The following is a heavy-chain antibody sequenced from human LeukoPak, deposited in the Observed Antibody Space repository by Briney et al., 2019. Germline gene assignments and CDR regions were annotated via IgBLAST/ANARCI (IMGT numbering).Heavy chain of an antibody. J-gene: IGHJ4*02. CDR2: IYYSGST. CDR3: ARGLGSGNYYVGFDY. D-gene: IGHD1-26*01. CDR1: GGSISSYY. V-gene: IGHV4-59*01. Sequence: KPSETLSLTCTVSGGSISSYYWSWIRQPPGKGLEWIGYIYYSGSTNYNPSLKSRVTISVDTSKNQFSLKLSSVTAADTAVYYCARGLGSGNYYVGFDYWGQGTLVTVSS.